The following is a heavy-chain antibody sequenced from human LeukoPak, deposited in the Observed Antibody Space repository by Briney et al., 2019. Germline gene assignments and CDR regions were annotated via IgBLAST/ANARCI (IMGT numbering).Heavy chain of an antibody. Sequence: GGSLRLSCAASGFTFSSYAMSWVRQAPGKGLEWVSAISGSGGNAYYADSVKGRFTISRDNSKNTLCLQMNSLRAEDTAVYYCAKGGSGSYYNFWFDPWGQGTLVTVSS. D-gene: IGHD3-10*01. CDR2: ISGSGGNA. J-gene: IGHJ5*02. V-gene: IGHV3-23*01. CDR1: GFTFSSYA. CDR3: AKGGSGSYYNFWFDP.